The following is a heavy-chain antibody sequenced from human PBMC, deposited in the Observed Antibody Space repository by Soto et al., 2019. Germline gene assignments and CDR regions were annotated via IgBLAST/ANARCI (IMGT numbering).Heavy chain of an antibody. CDR1: GDSISSGTFY. Sequence: SETLSLTCTVSGDSISSGTFYWGWVRQPPGTGLEWIGSIYHSGSTYYNPSLRSRVTISVDTAKNQFSLKLSSVTAADTAVYYCAREDMVRGVIKYCGQGTLVTV. J-gene: IGHJ4*02. CDR3: AREDMVRGVIKY. V-gene: IGHV4-39*01. CDR2: IYHSGST. D-gene: IGHD3-10*01.